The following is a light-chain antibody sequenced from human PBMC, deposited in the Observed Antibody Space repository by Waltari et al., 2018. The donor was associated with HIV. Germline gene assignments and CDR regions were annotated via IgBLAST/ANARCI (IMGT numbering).Light chain of an antibody. CDR2: RNH. Sequence: SVLTQPPSASGTPGQRVTISCSGSSSNIGSHYVFWYQQLPGTAPKLLMHRNHQRPSGVPARFSDSTSGTSASRAISGLRSEDEADYYCATWDDSLSGVLFGGGTKLTVL. V-gene: IGLV1-47*01. CDR3: ATWDDSLSGVL. J-gene: IGLJ2*01. CDR1: SSNIGSHY.